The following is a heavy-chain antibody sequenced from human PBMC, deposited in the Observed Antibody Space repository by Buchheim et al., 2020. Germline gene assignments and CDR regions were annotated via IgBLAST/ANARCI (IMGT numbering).Heavy chain of an antibody. CDR2: INTDGSTT. CDR1: GFIFSKYW. D-gene: IGHD6-19*01. J-gene: IGHJ4*02. Sequence: LRLVESGGGLVQTGGSLRLSCEASGFIFSKYWIQWVRHAPGKGLERVSFINTDGSTTGYADSVKGRFTISRDNARTTVYLHMTSLRVEDTAVYYCVRDRGWTAFDYWGQGAL. V-gene: IGHV3-74*01. CDR3: VRDRGWTAFDY.